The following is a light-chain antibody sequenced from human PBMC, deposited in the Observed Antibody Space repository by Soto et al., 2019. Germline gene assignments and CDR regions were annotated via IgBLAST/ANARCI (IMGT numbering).Light chain of an antibody. CDR3: QQSYSTPPYT. CDR2: AAS. CDR1: QSISSY. J-gene: IGKJ2*01. V-gene: IGKV1-39*01. Sequence: DIQMTQSPSSLSASVGDRVTITCRASQSISSYLNWYQQKPGKAPKLLMYAASSLQSGVPSRFSGSGSGTDFTLTISSLQPEDFATYYCQQSYSTPPYTVGQGTKLEIK.